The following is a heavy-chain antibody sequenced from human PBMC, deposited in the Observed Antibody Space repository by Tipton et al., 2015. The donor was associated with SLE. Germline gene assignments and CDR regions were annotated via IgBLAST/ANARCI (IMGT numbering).Heavy chain of an antibody. CDR3: AKGDYGDYLHYFAY. V-gene: IGHV3-33*06. J-gene: IGHJ4*02. Sequence: SLRLSCAASGFTFSSYGMHWVRQAPGKGLEWVAVIWYDGSNKYYADSVKGRFTISRDNSKNTLYLQMNSLRAEDTAVYYCAKGDYGDYLHYFAYWGQGTLVTVSS. CDR2: IWYDGSNK. D-gene: IGHD4-17*01. CDR1: GFTFSSYG.